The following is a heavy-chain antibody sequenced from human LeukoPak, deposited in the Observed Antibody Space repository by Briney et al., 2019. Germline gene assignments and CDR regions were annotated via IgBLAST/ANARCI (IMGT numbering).Heavy chain of an antibody. CDR3: ARWDGDLDYYYSYGMDV. CDR1: GFTFSSYA. V-gene: IGHV3-30-3*01. D-gene: IGHD4-17*01. CDR2: ISYDGSNK. Sequence: GGSLRLSCAASGFTFSSYAMHWVRQAPGKGLEWVAVISYDGSNKYYADSVKGRFTISRDNAKNTLYLQMNSLRAEDTAVYYCARWDGDLDYYYSYGMDVWGQGTTVTVSS. J-gene: IGHJ6*02.